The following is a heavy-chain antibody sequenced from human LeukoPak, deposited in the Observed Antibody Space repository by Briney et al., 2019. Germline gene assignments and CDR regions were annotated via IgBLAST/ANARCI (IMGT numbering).Heavy chain of an antibody. CDR1: GYTLTELS. Sequence: ASVKVSCKVSGYTLTELSMHWVRQAPGKGLEWMGGFDPEDGETIYAQKFQGRVAMTEDTSTDTAYMELSSLRSEDTAVYHCATQRPPVGATTGFDYWGQGTLVTVSS. CDR3: ATQRPPVGATTGFDY. J-gene: IGHJ4*02. V-gene: IGHV1-24*01. D-gene: IGHD1-26*01. CDR2: FDPEDGET.